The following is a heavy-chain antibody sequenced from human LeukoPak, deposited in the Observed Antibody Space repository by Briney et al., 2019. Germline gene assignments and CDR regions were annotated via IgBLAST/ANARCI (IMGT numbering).Heavy chain of an antibody. V-gene: IGHV4-39*01. J-gene: IGHJ6*03. CDR2: IYYSGST. D-gene: IGHD6-19*01. CDR1: GFTFSSYA. CDR3: ARHPASYSSGWYDYYYYMDV. Sequence: GSLRLSCAASGFTFSSYAMSWVRQPPGKGLEWIGSIYYSGSTYYNPSLKSRVTISVDTSKNQFSLKLSSVTAADTAVYYCARHPASYSSGWYDYYYYMDVWGKGTTVTISS.